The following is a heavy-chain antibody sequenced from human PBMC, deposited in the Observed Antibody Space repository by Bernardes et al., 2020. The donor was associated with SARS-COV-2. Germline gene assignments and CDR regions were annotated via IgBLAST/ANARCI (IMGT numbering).Heavy chain of an antibody. D-gene: IGHD3-3*01. CDR2: IYYSGST. Sequence: SETLSLTRSVSGGSISSGGYYWSWIRQHPGKGLEWIGYIYYSGSTYYNPSLKSRVTISVDTSKNQFSLKLSSVTAADTAVYYCARAKRITIFGVVTNFDYWGQGTLVTVSS. J-gene: IGHJ4*02. CDR1: GGSISSGGYY. V-gene: IGHV4-31*03. CDR3: ARAKRITIFGVVTNFDY.